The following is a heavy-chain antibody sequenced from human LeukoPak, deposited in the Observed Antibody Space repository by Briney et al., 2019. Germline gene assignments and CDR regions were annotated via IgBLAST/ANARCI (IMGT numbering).Heavy chain of an antibody. J-gene: IGHJ3*02. Sequence: GGSLRLSCAASGFTFSSYSMNWVRQAPGKGLEWVSSISSSSSYIYYADSVRGRFTISRDNAKNSLYLQMNSLRAEDTAVYYCAREKDDAFDIWGQGTMVTVSS. CDR3: AREKDDAFDI. CDR1: GFTFSSYS. CDR2: ISSSSSYI. V-gene: IGHV3-21*01.